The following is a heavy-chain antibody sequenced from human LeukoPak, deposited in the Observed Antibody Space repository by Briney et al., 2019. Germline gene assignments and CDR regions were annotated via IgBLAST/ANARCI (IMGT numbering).Heavy chain of an antibody. CDR3: ARHVCGSSSCYSPPYNWFDP. CDR2: IYYSGTT. Sequence: SETLSLTCTVSGGSISNYYWGWIRQPPGKGLEWIGSIYYSGTTYYNPSLKSRVTISVDTSKNQFSLKLSSVTAADTAVYYCARHVCGSSSCYSPPYNWFDPCGQGTLVTVSS. CDR1: GGSISNYY. J-gene: IGHJ5*02. V-gene: IGHV4-39*01. D-gene: IGHD2-2*01.